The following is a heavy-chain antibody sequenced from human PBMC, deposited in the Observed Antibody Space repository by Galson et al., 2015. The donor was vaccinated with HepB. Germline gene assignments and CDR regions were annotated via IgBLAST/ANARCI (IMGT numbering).Heavy chain of an antibody. Sequence: SLRLSCAASGFTFSSYAMSWVRQAPGKGLEWVSAISGSGGSTYYADSVKGRFTISRDNSKNTLYLQMNSLRAEDTAVYYCAKGETGYYDSSGYYPFDYWGQGTLVTVSS. V-gene: IGHV3-23*01. CDR1: GFTFSSYA. CDR3: AKGETGYYDSSGYYPFDY. CDR2: ISGSGGST. D-gene: IGHD3-22*01. J-gene: IGHJ4*02.